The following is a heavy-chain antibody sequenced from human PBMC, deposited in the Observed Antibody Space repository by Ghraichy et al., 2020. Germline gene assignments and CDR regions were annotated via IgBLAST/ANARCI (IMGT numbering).Heavy chain of an antibody. CDR1: GYTFTGYY. CDR3: ARERGTAMVPFDC. J-gene: IGHJ4*02. Sequence: ASVKVSCKASGYTFTGYYMHWVRQAPGQGLEWMGRINPNSGGTNYAQKFQGRVTMTRDTSISTAYMELSRLRSDDTAVYYCARERGTAMVPFDCWGQGTLVTVSS. CDR2: INPNSGGT. D-gene: IGHD5-18*01. V-gene: IGHV1-2*06.